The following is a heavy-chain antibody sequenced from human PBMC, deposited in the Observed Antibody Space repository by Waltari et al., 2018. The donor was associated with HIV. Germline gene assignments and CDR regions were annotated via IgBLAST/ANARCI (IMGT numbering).Heavy chain of an antibody. D-gene: IGHD2-15*01. J-gene: IGHJ4*02. Sequence: QLQLRESGPGLVKPLAPVALHCPVSGGSITSYIWSWYRQPPAKGLEWIGYIHSTGSTNYSPSLKSRVTISVDTSKTFFSLQLNSVTAADTAIYYCARGIFGGNPGYWGRGTLITVSS. V-gene: IGHV4-59*01. CDR3: ARGIFGGNPGY. CDR2: IHSTGST. CDR1: GGSITSYI.